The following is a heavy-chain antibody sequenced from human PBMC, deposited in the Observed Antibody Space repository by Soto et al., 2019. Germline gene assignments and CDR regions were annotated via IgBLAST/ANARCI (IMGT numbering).Heavy chain of an antibody. CDR3: AAGTYYDFWSGYNWFDP. Sequence: SETLSLTCTVSGGSISSSSYYWGWIRQPPGKGLEWIGSIYYSGSTYYNPSLKSRVTISVDTSKNQFSLKLGSVTAADTAVYYCAAGTYYDFWSGYNWFDPWGQGTLVTVSS. CDR2: IYYSGST. D-gene: IGHD3-3*01. V-gene: IGHV4-39*01. CDR1: GGSISSSSYY. J-gene: IGHJ5*02.